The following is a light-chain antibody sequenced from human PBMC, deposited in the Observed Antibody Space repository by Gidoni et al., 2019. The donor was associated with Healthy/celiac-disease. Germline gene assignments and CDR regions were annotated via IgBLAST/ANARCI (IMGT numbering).Light chain of an antibody. J-gene: IGKJ1*01. CDR2: GAS. V-gene: IGKV3-20*01. CDR3: QQYGSSQWT. CDR1: QSVSSSY. Sequence: EIVLTQSPGTLSLYPGERATRSCRASQSVSSSYLAWYQQTPGQAPRLLIFGASSRATGIPDRFSGSGSGTDFTLTISRLEPEDFAVYYCQQYGSSQWTFGQGTKVEIK.